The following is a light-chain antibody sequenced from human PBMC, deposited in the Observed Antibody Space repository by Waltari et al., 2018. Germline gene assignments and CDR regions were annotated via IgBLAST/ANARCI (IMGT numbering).Light chain of an antibody. CDR1: QSVSRA. CDR2: DAS. CDR3: QKYERLPAT. J-gene: IGKJ1*01. Sequence: EIVLTQSPGTLSLSPGETATLSCRASQSVSRALVWYQQKPGQAPRLLIYDASRRAPGIPDRFSVSGSGTDFSLTMSRLEPEDFAVYYCQKYERLPATFGQGTKVEIK. V-gene: IGKV3-20*01.